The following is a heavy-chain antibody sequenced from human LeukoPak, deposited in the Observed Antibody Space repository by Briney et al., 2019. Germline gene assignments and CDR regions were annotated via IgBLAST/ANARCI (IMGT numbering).Heavy chain of an antibody. CDR2: MNPNSGNT. Sequence: ASVTVSYKPSGYTFTSYDIHWVRPAAGQGLAGMGWMNPNSGNTGYAQKFQGRVTMTRNTSISTAYMELSSLRSDDTAVYYCARDARLGDFDYWGQGTLVTVSS. CDR3: ARDARLGDFDY. CDR1: GYTFTSYD. V-gene: IGHV1-8*01. J-gene: IGHJ4*02. D-gene: IGHD3-10*01.